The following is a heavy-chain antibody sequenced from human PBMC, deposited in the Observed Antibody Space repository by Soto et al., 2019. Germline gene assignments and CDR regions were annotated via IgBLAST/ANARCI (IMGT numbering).Heavy chain of an antibody. J-gene: IGHJ4*02. V-gene: IGHV3-48*01. CDR1: GFTFSSYS. CDR3: AREVYSSGWYRFDY. D-gene: IGHD6-19*01. CDR2: ISSSSSTI. Sequence: GGSLRLSCAASGFTFSSYSMNWVRQAPGKGLEWVSYISSSSSTIYYADSVKGRFTISRDNAKNSLYLQMNSLRAEDTAVYYCAREVYSSGWYRFDYWGQGTLVTVSS.